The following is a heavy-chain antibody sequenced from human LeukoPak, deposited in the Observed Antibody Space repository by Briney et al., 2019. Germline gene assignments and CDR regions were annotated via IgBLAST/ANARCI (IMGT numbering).Heavy chain of an antibody. CDR3: ARDRKTTSGPSDAFDI. J-gene: IGHJ3*02. CDR2: ISSSSSYI. V-gene: IGHV3-21*01. CDR1: GFTFSSYE. D-gene: IGHD6-19*01. Sequence: GGSLRLSCAASGFTFSSYEMNWVRQAPGKGLEWVSSISSSSSYIYYADSVKGRFTISRDNAKNSLYLQMNSLRVEDTAVYYCARDRKTTSGPSDAFDIWGQGTMVTVSS.